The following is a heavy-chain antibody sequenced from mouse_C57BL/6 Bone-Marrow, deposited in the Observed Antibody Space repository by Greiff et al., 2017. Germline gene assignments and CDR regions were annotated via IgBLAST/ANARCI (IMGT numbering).Heavy chain of an antibody. J-gene: IGHJ1*03. CDR3: AGGDCRWYFDG. V-gene: IGHV1-63*01. CDR2: IYPGGGYT. CDR1: GYTFTNYW. Sequence: QVQLQQSGAELVRPGTSVKMSCKASGYTFTNYWIGWAKQRPGHGLEWIGDIYPGGGYTNYNEKFKGKATLTAAKSSSTAYMQFSSLTSEDSAIYYCAGGDCRWYFDGWGTGTTVTVSS.